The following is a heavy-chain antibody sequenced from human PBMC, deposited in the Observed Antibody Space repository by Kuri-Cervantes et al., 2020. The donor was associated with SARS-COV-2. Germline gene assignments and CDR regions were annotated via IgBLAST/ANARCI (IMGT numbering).Heavy chain of an antibody. D-gene: IGHD3-3*01. J-gene: IGHJ4*02. V-gene: IGHV3-64*02. CDR2: VSSNGDST. CDR3: ARVSRSGYLDY. Sequence: GGSLRLSCAASGFTFSNYAMYWVRQAPGKGLEYVSAVSSNGDSTYYADSVKGRFTMSRDNSKNTLYLQMGSLRAKDMAVYYCARVSRSGYLDYWGQGTLVTVSS. CDR1: GFTFSNYA.